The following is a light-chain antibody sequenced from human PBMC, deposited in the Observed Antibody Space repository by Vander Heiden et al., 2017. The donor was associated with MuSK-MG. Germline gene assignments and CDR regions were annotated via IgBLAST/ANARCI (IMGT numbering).Light chain of an antibody. CDR3: SSFTNSSTVM. CDR2: DVT. V-gene: IGLV2-14*03. Sequence: QSALTQPASVSGSPGQSITISCTGSSSDVGAYNYVSWYQQHPGEAPKLMIYDVTNRPSGVATRFSGSKSATTASLTISARQAEDEADYYCSSFTNSSTVMFGGGTTVTVL. CDR1: SSDVGAYNY. J-gene: IGLJ3*02.